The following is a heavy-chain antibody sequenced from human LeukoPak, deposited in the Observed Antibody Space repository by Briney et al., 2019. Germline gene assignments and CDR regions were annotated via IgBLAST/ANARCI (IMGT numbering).Heavy chain of an antibody. CDR1: GGSLSSYY. D-gene: IGHD4-17*01. Sequence: SETLSLTCTVSGGSLSSYYWTWIRQPPGKGLEWIGYIYYTGSTSYNPSLKSRVTISVQTSKNQFSLKLSSVTAADTAVYYCARGLNRNDYGDYGYWGQGTLVTVSS. J-gene: IGHJ4*02. CDR3: ARGLNRNDYGDYGY. CDR2: IYYTGST. V-gene: IGHV4-59*01.